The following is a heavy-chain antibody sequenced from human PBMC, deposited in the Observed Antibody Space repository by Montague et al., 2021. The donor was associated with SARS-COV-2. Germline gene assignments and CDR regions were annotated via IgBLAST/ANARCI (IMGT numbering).Heavy chain of an antibody. Sequence: SETLSLTCTVSGDSTSCPNCYWGWIRQAPGKGLDWIGTIYNSGTTYYNPSLKSRLTISIDTSKNQFSLKLTSVTAADTAVYYCARHRNYGDHSLDNWFHPRGQGTLVTVSS. CDR2: IYNSGTT. CDR3: ARHRNYGDHSLDNWFHP. CDR1: GDSTSCPNCY. V-gene: IGHV4-39*01. J-gene: IGHJ5*02. D-gene: IGHD4-17*01.